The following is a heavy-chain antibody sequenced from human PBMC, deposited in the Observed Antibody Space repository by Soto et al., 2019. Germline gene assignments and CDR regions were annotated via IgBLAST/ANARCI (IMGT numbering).Heavy chain of an antibody. Sequence: GGSLRLSCAASGFTVSSNYMSWVRQAPGKGLEWVSVIYSGGSTYYADSVKGRFTISRDNSKNTLYLQMNSLRAEDTAVYYCATSDYGDFEYFQHWGQGTLVTVSS. D-gene: IGHD4-17*01. CDR2: IYSGGST. V-gene: IGHV3-66*01. J-gene: IGHJ1*01. CDR1: GFTVSSNY. CDR3: ATSDYGDFEYFQH.